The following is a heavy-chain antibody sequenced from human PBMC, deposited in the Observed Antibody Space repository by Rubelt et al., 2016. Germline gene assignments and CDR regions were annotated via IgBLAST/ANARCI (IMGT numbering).Heavy chain of an antibody. CDR1: GGSISSYY. CDR2: IYYSGST. V-gene: IGHV4-59*01. D-gene: IGHD6-13*01. Sequence: VQLQESGPGLVKPSETLSLTCTVSGGSISSYYWSWIRQPPGKGLEWIGYIYYSGSTNYNPSLKSRVTISVDTSKNQFSLKLNSVTAADTAVYFCARGEYSSSWNYYGMDVWGQGTTVTVSS. CDR3: ARGEYSSSWNYYGMDV. J-gene: IGHJ6*02.